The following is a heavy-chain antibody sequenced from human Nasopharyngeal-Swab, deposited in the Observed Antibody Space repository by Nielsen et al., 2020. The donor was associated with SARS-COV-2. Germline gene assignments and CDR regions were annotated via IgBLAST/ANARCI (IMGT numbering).Heavy chain of an antibody. Sequence: GGSLRLSCAASGFTFSSYAMHWVRQAPGKGLEWVAVISYDGSNKYYADSVKGRFTISRDNSKNTLYLQMNSLRAEDTAVYYCARDWAHYYGSGALLPWWFDPWGQGTLVTVSP. D-gene: IGHD3-10*01. CDR2: ISYDGSNK. J-gene: IGHJ5*02. V-gene: IGHV3-30-3*01. CDR3: ARDWAHYYGSGALLPWWFDP. CDR1: GFTFSSYA.